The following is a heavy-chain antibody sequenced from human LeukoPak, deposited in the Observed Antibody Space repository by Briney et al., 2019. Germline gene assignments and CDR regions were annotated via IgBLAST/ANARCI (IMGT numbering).Heavy chain of an antibody. CDR3: ATGGSGGTRFDY. Sequence: ASVRVSCKASGYTLTDYYMHWVRQAPGQGLEWMGRINPNSGGTNYAQKFQGRVTMTRDTSISTVYMELSRLRSDDTAVYYCATGGSGGTRFDYWGQGTLVTVSS. CDR2: INPNSGGT. D-gene: IGHD1-26*01. V-gene: IGHV1-2*06. CDR1: GYTLTDYY. J-gene: IGHJ4*02.